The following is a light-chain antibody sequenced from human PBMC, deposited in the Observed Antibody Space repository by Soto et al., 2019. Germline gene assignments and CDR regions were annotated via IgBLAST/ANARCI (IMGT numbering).Light chain of an antibody. CDR3: QQYASSPLT. CDR2: GAS. CDR1: QSVSSSY. Sequence: EIVLTQSPGTLSLSAGERATLSCRASQSVSSSYLAWYQHKPGQAPRLLIWGASSRATGIPDRFSGSGSGTDFTLTISRLEPEDFAVYYCQQYASSPLTFGGGTKVDIK. J-gene: IGKJ4*01. V-gene: IGKV3-20*01.